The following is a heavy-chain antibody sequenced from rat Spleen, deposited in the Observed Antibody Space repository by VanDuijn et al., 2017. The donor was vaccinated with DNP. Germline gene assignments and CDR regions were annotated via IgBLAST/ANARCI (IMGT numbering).Heavy chain of an antibody. CDR3: ARPVIYTTDYYGYFDY. Sequence: EVQLVESGGDLVQPGRSLKLSCAASGFNFNDYWMGWVRQAPGKGLEWVAYISYDGGNAYYGDSVKGRFTISRDNAKTTLYLQMNSLRSEDMATYYCARPVIYTTDYYGYFDYWGQGVMVTVSS. CDR2: ISYDGGNA. J-gene: IGHJ2*01. V-gene: IGHV5-22*01. D-gene: IGHD1-6*01. CDR1: GFNFNDYW.